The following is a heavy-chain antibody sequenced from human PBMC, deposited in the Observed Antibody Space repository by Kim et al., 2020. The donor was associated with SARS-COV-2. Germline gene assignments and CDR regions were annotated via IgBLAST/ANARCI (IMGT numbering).Heavy chain of an antibody. J-gene: IGHJ4*02. V-gene: IGHV3-23*01. D-gene: IGHD3-3*01. Sequence: GGSLRPSCAASGFTFSSYAMSWVRQAPGKGLEWVSAISGSGGSTYYADSVKGRFTISRDNSKNTLYLQMNSLRAEDTAVYYCAKEGATIFGVVIIPQPFDYWGQGTLVTVSS. CDR1: GFTFSSYA. CDR2: ISGSGGST. CDR3: AKEGATIFGVVIIPQPFDY.